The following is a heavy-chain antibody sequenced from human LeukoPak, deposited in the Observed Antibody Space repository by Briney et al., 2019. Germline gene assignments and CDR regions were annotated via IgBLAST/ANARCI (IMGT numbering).Heavy chain of an antibody. Sequence: SETLSLTCTVSGGSISSGDYYWSWIRQPPGEGLEWIGHIYYSGSTYYNPSLKSRVTISVDTSKIQFSLKLTSVTAADTAVYYCARSGSGSYIGDWGQGTLVTVSS. CDR3: ARSGSGSYIGD. D-gene: IGHD3-10*01. CDR2: IYYSGST. CDR1: GGSISSGDYY. J-gene: IGHJ4*02. V-gene: IGHV4-30-4*01.